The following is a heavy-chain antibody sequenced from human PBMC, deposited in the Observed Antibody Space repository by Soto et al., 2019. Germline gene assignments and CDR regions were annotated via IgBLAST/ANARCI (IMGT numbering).Heavy chain of an antibody. CDR2: ITWHSGTI. CDR3: AKEMITFGDFNYYYMDV. CDR1: GFTFNHYT. V-gene: IGHV3-9*01. Sequence: EVQLVESGGGLVQPGRSLRLSYAASGFTFNHYTMHWVRQAPGKGLEWVSSITWHSGTIGYADSVKGRFTISRDNAKNSLYLQMNSLRGEDTALYYCAKEMITFGDFNYYYMDVWGKGTTVTVSS. D-gene: IGHD3-16*01. J-gene: IGHJ6*03.